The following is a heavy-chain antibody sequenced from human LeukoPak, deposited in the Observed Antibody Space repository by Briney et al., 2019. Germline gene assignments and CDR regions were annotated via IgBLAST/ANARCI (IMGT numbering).Heavy chain of an antibody. D-gene: IGHD6-13*01. CDR2: ISAYNGNT. J-gene: IGHJ4*02. CDR1: GYTFTSYG. CDR3: ARDRPPVSYSSSWFPFDY. V-gene: IGHV1-18*01. Sequence: GASVKVSCKASGYTFTSYGISWVRQAPGQGLEWMGWISAYNGNTNYAQKLQGRVTMTTDTSTSTAYMELRSLRSDDTAVYYCARDRPPVSYSSSWFPFDYWGQGTLVTVSS.